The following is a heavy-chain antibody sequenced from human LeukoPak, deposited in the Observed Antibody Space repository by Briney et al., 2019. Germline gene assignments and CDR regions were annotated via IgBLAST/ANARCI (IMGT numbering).Heavy chain of an antibody. CDR1: EFTFNNYG. CDR2: ISNDGTEK. J-gene: IGHJ4*02. Sequence: GRSLRLSCTASEFTFNNYGMHWVRQAPGKGLEWVAVISNDGTEKYYADSVKGRFTISRDNPENTLYLQLNSLGPDDTGVYYCARVRFILTTMASFSYWGLGTLVTVSS. V-gene: IGHV3-30-3*01. D-gene: IGHD3-9*01. CDR3: ARVRFILTTMASFSY.